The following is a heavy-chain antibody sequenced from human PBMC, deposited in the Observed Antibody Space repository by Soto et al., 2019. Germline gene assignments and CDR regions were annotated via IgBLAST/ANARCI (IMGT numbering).Heavy chain of an antibody. CDR1: GGTFSSYA. CDR2: IIPIFGTA. CDR3: ARGDWGSSGGKDYYYGMDV. D-gene: IGHD6-6*01. J-gene: IGHJ6*02. Sequence: SVKVCCKASGGTFSSYAINWVRQAPGQGLEWMGGIIPIFGTANYAQKFQGRVTITADESTSTAYMELSSLRSEDTAVYYCARGDWGSSGGKDYYYGMDVWGQGTTVTVSS. V-gene: IGHV1-69*13.